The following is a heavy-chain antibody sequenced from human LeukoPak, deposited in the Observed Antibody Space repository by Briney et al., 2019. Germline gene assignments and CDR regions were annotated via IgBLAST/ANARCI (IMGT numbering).Heavy chain of an antibody. CDR3: ARENQWLKTNWIYNWFDP. J-gene: IGHJ5*02. CDR1: GYIFICYF. V-gene: IGHV1-2*02. Sequence: ASVKVSCRASGYIFICYFMHWVRQAPGQGLEWMGWINPHSGNTNYAQSFQGRVTMTRDTSISTAYMELSRLRSDDTAVYFCARENQWLKTNWIYNWFDPWGQGTLVTVSS. D-gene: IGHD6-19*01. CDR2: INPHSGNT.